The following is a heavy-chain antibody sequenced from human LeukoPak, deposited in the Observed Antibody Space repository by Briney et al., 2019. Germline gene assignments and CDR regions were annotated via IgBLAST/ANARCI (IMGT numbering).Heavy chain of an antibody. CDR3: AKGGLWFGGFDP. CDR2: ISGSGGST. D-gene: IGHD3-10*01. CDR1: GFTFSSYA. Sequence: GRSLRLSCAASGFTFSSYAMHWVRQAPGKGLEWVSAISGSGGSTYYADSVKGRFTISRDNSKNTLYLQMNSLRAEDTAVYYCAKGGLWFGGFDPWGQGTLVTVSS. V-gene: IGHV3-23*01. J-gene: IGHJ5*02.